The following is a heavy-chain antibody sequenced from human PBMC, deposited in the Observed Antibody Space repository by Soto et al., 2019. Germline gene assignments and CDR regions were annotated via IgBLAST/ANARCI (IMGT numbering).Heavy chain of an antibody. Sequence: GGSLRLSCSASGFTFSDNYMTWSRQAPGKALEWVSYISTSGRITNYAESVKGRFTISTENVGNSLYLQMNSLRLDDTAVYYCAAGGNLLTHWGQGTRVTVSS. CDR3: AAGGNLLTH. CDR2: ISTSGRIT. CDR1: GFTFSDNY. D-gene: IGHD3-9*01. J-gene: IGHJ4*02. V-gene: IGHV3-11*01.